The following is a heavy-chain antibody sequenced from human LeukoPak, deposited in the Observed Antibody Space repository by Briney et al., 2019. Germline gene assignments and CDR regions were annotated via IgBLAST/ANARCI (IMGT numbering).Heavy chain of an antibody. V-gene: IGHV3-30-3*01. CDR2: ISYDGSNK. CDR1: GFTFSSYA. D-gene: IGHD5-12*01. J-gene: IGHJ6*02. Sequence: PGGSLRLSCAASGFTFSSYAMHWVRQAPGKGLEWVAVISYDGSNKYYADSVKGRFTISRDNSKNTLYLQMNSLRAEDTAVYYCARDRDVVGGSEGMDVWGQGTTVTVSS. CDR3: ARDRDVVGGSEGMDV.